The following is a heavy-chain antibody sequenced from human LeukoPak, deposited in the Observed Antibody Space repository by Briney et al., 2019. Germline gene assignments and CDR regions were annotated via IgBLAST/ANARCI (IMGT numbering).Heavy chain of an antibody. CDR1: GFTFSRYS. Sequence: GGSLRLSCAASGFTFSRYSTNWVRQAPGKGLEWVSSISSSSSYIYYADSVKGRFTISRDNAKNSLYLQMNSLRAEDTAVYYCARSMRVFVASFDAFDIWGQGTMVTVSS. CDR2: ISSSSSYI. D-gene: IGHD5-12*01. J-gene: IGHJ3*02. CDR3: ARSMRVFVASFDAFDI. V-gene: IGHV3-21*01.